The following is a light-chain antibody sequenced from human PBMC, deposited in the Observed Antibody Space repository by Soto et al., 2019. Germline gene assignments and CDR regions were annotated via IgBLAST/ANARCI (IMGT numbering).Light chain of an antibody. CDR1: QSVSSN. V-gene: IGKV3-15*01. J-gene: IGKJ4*01. Sequence: EIVMTQSPATLSVSPGERATLSCRASQSVSSNLVWYQQKPGQAPRLLIYGASTRATGIPARFSGSGSGTEFTLNISSLQSEDFAVYYCQQGFTFGGGTKVEIK. CDR2: GAS. CDR3: QQGFT.